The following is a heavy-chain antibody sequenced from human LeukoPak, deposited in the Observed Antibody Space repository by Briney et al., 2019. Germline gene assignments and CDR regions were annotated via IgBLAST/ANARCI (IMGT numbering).Heavy chain of an antibody. CDR1: GDSVSSNSAA. Sequence: SQTLSLTCAISGDSVSSNSAAWNWIRQSPSRGLEWLGRTYYRSKWYNDYAVSVKSRITINPDTSKNQFSLQLNSVTPEDTAVYYCARARHYYDSSGYYKYYFDYWGQGTLVTVSS. D-gene: IGHD3-22*01. V-gene: IGHV6-1*01. CDR2: TYYRSKWYN. CDR3: ARARHYYDSSGYYKYYFDY. J-gene: IGHJ4*02.